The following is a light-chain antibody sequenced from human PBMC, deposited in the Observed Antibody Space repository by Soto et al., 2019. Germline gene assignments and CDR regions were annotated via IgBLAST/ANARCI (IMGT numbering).Light chain of an antibody. CDR3: QQYNNWPRT. CDR1: QSIGRD. V-gene: IGKV3-15*01. CDR2: GAS. J-gene: IGKJ1*01. Sequence: EIVMTQSPGTLSVSPGEGATLSCWASQSIGRDVAWYQQRPGQAPRLLIYGASTRAPGIPARFSGSGSGTDFTLTISGLLSEDFALYFCQQYNNWPRTFGQGTKVDIK.